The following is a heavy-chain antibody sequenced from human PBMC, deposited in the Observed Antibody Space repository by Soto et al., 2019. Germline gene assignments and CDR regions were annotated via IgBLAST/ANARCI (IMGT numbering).Heavy chain of an antibody. J-gene: IGHJ6*02. V-gene: IGHV1-69*13. CDR3: AREDIVVVPAARKDYYYYYGMDV. D-gene: IGHD2-2*01. CDR2: IIPIFGTA. CDR1: GGTFSSYA. Sequence: SVKVSCKASGGTFSSYAISWVRQAPGQGLEWMGGIIPIFGTANYAQKFQGRVTITADESTSTAYMELSSLRSEDTAVYYCAREDIVVVPAARKDYYYYYGMDVWGQGTTVTVSS.